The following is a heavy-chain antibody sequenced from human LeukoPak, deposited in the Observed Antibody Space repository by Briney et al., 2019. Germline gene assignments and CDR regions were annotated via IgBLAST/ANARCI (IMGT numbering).Heavy chain of an antibody. J-gene: IGHJ5*02. CDR3: ASILTGYNNWFDP. V-gene: IGHV3-11*04. CDR2: ISSSSSTI. Sequence: PGGSLRLSCAASGFTFSDYYMSWIRQAPGKGLEWVSYISSSSSTIYYADSVKGRFTISRDNAKNSLYLQMNSLRAEDTAVYYCASILTGYNNWFDPWGQGTLVTVSS. CDR1: GFTFSDYY. D-gene: IGHD3-9*01.